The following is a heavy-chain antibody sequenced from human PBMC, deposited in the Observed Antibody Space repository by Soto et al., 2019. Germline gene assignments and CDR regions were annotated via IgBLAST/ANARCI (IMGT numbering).Heavy chain of an antibody. J-gene: IGHJ4*02. CDR1: GFTFSHSA. Sequence: QMQLVQSGPEVKKPGTSVKVSCKASGFTFSHSAMQWVRKARGPSLQWKGRVVVGSGNANYAQKFQERVTISRDMSTNTAHIDLSSLRSEATAVYYCAAESYYESNGTKGRMDWGQGTLVTVSS. D-gene: IGHD3-22*01. CDR3: AAESYYESNGTKGRMD. CDR2: VVVGSGNA. V-gene: IGHV1-58*02.